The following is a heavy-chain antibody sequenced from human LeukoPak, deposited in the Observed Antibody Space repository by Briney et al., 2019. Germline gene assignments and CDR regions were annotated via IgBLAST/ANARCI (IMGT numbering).Heavy chain of an antibody. J-gene: IGHJ5*02. D-gene: IGHD2-15*01. CDR3: ARDREGYCSGGSCYAANINWFDP. V-gene: IGHV1-2*02. Sequence: ASVKVSCKASGYTFTGYYMHWVRQAPGQGLEWMGWINPNSGGTNYAQKFQGRVTMTRDTSISTAYMELSRLRSDDTAVYYCARDREGYCSGGSCYAANINWFDPWGQGTLVTVSS. CDR1: GYTFTGYY. CDR2: INPNSGGT.